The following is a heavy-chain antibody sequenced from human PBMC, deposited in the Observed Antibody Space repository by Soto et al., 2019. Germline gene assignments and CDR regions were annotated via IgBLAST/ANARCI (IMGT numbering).Heavy chain of an antibody. CDR3: AKDKAAAGTRDYYYYYGMDV. CDR1: GFTFSSYA. J-gene: IGHJ6*02. V-gene: IGHV3-23*01. Sequence: EVQLLESGGGLVQPGGSLRLSCAASGFTFSSYAMSWVRQAPGKGLEWVSAISGSGGSTYYADSVKGRFTISRDNSKNTLYLQMNSLRAEDTAVYYCAKDKAAAGTRDYYYYYGMDVWGQGTTVTVSS. CDR2: ISGSGGST. D-gene: IGHD6-13*01.